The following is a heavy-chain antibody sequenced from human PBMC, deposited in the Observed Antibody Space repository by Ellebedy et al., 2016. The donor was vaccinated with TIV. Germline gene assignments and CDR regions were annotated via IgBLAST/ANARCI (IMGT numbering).Heavy chain of an antibody. CDR1: GFSLNTSGMC. V-gene: IGHV2-70*01. Sequence: SGPTLVKPTQTLTLTCTFSGFSLNTSGMCVSWIRQPPGKALEWLALIDWDGDKYYRTSLKPRPTISKDPSNNQVVLTMTNMDPVGTATFYCARAIVAKVPYYYYYGMDAWGQGTTVTVSS. CDR3: ARAIVAKVPYYYYYGMDA. CDR2: IDWDGDK. D-gene: IGHD5-12*01. J-gene: IGHJ6*02.